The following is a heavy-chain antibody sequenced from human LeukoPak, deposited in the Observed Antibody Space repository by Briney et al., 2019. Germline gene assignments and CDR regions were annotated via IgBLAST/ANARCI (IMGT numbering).Heavy chain of an antibody. CDR1: GGSISSYY. V-gene: IGHV4-38-2*02. D-gene: IGHD3-3*01. J-gene: IGHJ3*02. Sequence: KASETLSLTCTVSGGSISSYYWGWIRQPPGKGLEWIGSIYHSGSTYYNPSLKSRVTISVDTSKNQFSLKLSSVTAADTAVYYCARGYDYDAFDIWGQGTMVTVSS. CDR2: IYHSGST. CDR3: ARGYDYDAFDI.